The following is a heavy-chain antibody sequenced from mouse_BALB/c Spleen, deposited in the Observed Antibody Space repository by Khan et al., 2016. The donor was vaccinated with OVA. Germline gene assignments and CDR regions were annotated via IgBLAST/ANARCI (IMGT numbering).Heavy chain of an antibody. Sequence: EVMLVESGGDLVKPGGSLKLSCAASGFTFSTYGMSWVRQTADRRLEWVATVSTGGSYTYYPDSVTGRFTISRDNAKNTLYLQMNSLKSEDTAMFYCTRLAYYYDSEGFAYWGQGTLVTVSA. CDR3: TRLAYYYDSEGFAY. CDR2: VSTGGSYT. J-gene: IGHJ3*01. D-gene: IGHD1-1*01. CDR1: GFTFSTYG. V-gene: IGHV5-6*01.